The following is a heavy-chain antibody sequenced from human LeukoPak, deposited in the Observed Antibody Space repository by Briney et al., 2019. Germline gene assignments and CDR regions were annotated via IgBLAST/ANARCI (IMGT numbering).Heavy chain of an antibody. J-gene: IGHJ4*02. CDR2: INPNSGGT. Sequence: ASVKVSCKASGYTFTSYGISWVRQAPGQGLEWMGWINPNSGGTHPAQKFQGRLTMTRDTSISTAYMELTSLRSDDTAVYYCARGYYYDSSGHYYWGQGTLVTVSS. V-gene: IGHV1-2*02. D-gene: IGHD3-22*01. CDR1: GYTFTSYG. CDR3: ARGYYYDSSGHYY.